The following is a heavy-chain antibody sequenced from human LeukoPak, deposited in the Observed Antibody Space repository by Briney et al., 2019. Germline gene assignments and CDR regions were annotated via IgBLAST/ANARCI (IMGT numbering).Heavy chain of an antibody. CDR1: GYTFTCYY. V-gene: IGHV1-2*02. CDR2: IDPKRGGT. Sequence: GASVKVSCKASGYTFTCYYMHWLRQAPGQGLEWMGWIDPKRGGTNYAQKFQGRVTMSRDTSISTAYMEVSRLRSDDTAVYYCATSIEAEIWYFDYWGQGTLVTVSS. J-gene: IGHJ4*02. CDR3: ATSIEAEIWYFDY. D-gene: IGHD1-14*01.